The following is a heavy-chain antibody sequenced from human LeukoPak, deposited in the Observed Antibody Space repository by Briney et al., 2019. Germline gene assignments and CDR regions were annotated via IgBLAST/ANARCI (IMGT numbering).Heavy chain of an antibody. V-gene: IGHV1-46*01. CDR3: ARDIVATAYYYYYYMDV. D-gene: IGHD5-12*01. CDR2: ISPSGGAR. Sequence: ASVKVSCKASGYICTSYYMHWVRQAPGQGLEWMGIISPSGGARSYAQKFQGRLTMTRDMSTSTVYMELSSLRSEDTAVYYCARDIVATAYYYYYYMDVWGKGTTVTVSS. CDR1: GYICTSYY. J-gene: IGHJ6*03.